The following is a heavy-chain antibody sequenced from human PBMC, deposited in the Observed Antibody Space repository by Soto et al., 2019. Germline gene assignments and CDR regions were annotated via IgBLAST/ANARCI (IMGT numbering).Heavy chain of an antibody. Sequence: GGSLRLSCAASGFTFSSYSMNWVRQAPGKGLEWVSYISSSSSTIYYADSVKGRFTISRDNAKNSLYLQMNSLRAEDTAVYYCARDFDFSRFLAPWDYYMDVWGKGTTVTVSS. CDR2: ISSSSSTI. J-gene: IGHJ6*03. CDR1: GFTFSSYS. CDR3: ARDFDFSRFLAPWDYYMDV. D-gene: IGHD3-3*01. V-gene: IGHV3-48*01.